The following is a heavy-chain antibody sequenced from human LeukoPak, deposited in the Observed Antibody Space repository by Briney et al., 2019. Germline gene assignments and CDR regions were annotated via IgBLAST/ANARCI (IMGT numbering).Heavy chain of an antibody. CDR2: TKPDGTAE. CDR3: ARDGGLHTNFDY. CDR1: GGSISSSRYY. V-gene: IGHV3-7*01. J-gene: IGHJ4*02. D-gene: IGHD2-15*01. Sequence: TSETLSLTCTVSGGSISSSRYYWGWIRQPPGKGLEWVANTKPDGTAEYYADSVRGRFTTSRDNANNFLYLQMNSLRGEDTAVYYCARDGGLHTNFDYWGQGTLVTVSS.